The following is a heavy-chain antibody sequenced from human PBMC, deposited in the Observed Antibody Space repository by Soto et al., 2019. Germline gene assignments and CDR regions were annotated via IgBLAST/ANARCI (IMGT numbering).Heavy chain of an antibody. CDR2: INPNSGGT. CDR1: GYTFTGYY. Sequence: ASVKVSCTASGYTFTGYYMHWVRQAPGQGLEWMGWINPNSGGTNYAQKFQGWVTMTRDTSISTAYMELSRLRSDDTAVYYCARTSGAGYQRLALDVWGQGTTVTVSS. D-gene: IGHD2-2*01. J-gene: IGHJ6*02. V-gene: IGHV1-2*04. CDR3: ARTSGAGYQRLALDV.